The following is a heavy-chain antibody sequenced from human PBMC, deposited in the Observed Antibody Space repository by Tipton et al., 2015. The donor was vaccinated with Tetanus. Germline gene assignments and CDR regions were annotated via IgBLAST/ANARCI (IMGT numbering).Heavy chain of an antibody. D-gene: IGHD1-1*01. V-gene: IGHV4-4*07. CDR3: ARDRGDTGTVNWFDP. J-gene: IGHJ5*02. CDR1: GGSIASQY. CDR2: TYIRGTT. Sequence: TLSLTCTVSGGSIASQYWSWIRQPAGKGLEWIGRTYIRGTTTYNPSLKSRVTISVDTSENQMSLRLTSVTAADTAVYYCARDRGDTGTVNWFDPWDQGTLVTVSS.